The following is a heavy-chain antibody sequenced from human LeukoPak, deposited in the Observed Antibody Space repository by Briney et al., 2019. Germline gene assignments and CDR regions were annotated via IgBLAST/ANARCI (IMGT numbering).Heavy chain of an antibody. J-gene: IGHJ5*02. Sequence: PSETLSLTCSVSGGSISSYYWSWIRQPPGTGLEWIGYMYYSGSTNYNPSLKSRVTMSVDTSKNQFSLKLNSVTAADTAVYYCASLSEYCSAGSCYLGWFDPWGQGTLVTVSS. V-gene: IGHV4-59*01. CDR2: MYYSGST. D-gene: IGHD2-15*01. CDR3: ASLSEYCSAGSCYLGWFDP. CDR1: GGSISSYY.